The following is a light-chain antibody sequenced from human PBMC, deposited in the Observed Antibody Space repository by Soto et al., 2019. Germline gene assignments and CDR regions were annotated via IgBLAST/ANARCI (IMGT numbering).Light chain of an antibody. CDR3: LLYYSGARV. CDR1: NSDVGGYNY. J-gene: IGLJ2*01. Sequence: QSALTQPASVSGSPGQSITISCTGTNSDVGGYNYVSWYQQHPGKAPELMIYEVSHRPSGVSNRFSGSKSDNTASLTISGLQAEDEADYYCLLYYSGARVFGGGTKLTVL. V-gene: IGLV2-14*01. CDR2: EVS.